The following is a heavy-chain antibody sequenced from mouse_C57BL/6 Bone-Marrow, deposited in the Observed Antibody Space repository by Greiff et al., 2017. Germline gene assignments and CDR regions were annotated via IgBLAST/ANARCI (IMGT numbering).Heavy chain of an antibody. V-gene: IGHV1-81*01. CDR3: ARSKVHYYAMDY. CDR2: IYPRSGNT. D-gene: IGHD2-14*01. Sequence: QVQLQQSGAELARPGASVKLSCKASGYTFTSSGISWVKQRTGQGLEWIGEIYPRSGNTYYNEKFKGKATLTADKSSSTAYMELRSLTSEDSAVYFCARSKVHYYAMDYWGQGTSVTVSS. CDR1: GYTFTSSG. J-gene: IGHJ4*01.